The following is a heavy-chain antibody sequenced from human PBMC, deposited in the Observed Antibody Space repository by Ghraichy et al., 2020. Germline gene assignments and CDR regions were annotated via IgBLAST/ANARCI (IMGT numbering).Heavy chain of an antibody. CDR3: ARDKVVGATLFDY. V-gene: IGHV3-7*01. Sequence: ETLSLTCAASGFTFSSYWMSWVRQAPGKGLEWVANIKQDVSEIYYVDSVKGRFTISRDNAKNSLYLQMNSLRAEDTAVYYCARDKVVGATLFDYWGQGTLVTVSS. CDR1: GFTFSSYW. J-gene: IGHJ4*02. D-gene: IGHD1-26*01. CDR2: IKQDVSEI.